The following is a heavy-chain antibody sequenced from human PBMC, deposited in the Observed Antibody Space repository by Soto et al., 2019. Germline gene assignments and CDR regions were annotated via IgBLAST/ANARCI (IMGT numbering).Heavy chain of an antibody. V-gene: IGHV4-4*07. CDR2: IYATGTT. Sequence: SETLSLTCTVSGASISGFYWSWIRKSAGKGLEWIGRIYATGTTDYNPSLKSRVMMSVDTSKKQFSLKLRSVTAADTAVYYSVRDGTKTLRDWFDPWGQG. J-gene: IGHJ5*02. D-gene: IGHD1-1*01. CDR1: GASISGFY. CDR3: VRDGTKTLRDWFDP.